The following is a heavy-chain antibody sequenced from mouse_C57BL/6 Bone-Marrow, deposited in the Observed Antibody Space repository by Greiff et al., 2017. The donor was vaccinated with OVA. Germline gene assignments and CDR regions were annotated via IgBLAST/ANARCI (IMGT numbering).Heavy chain of an antibody. CDR1: GFTFSNYW. D-gene: IGHD1-1*01. CDR3: TGGYYGSSYYYAMDY. Sequence: EVKVEESGGGLVQPGGSMKLSCVASGFTFSNYWMNWVRQSPEKGLEWVAQIRLKSDNYATHYAESVKGRFTISRDDSKSSVYLQMNNLRAEDTGIYYCTGGYYGSSYYYAMDYWGQGTSVTVSS. V-gene: IGHV6-3*01. CDR2: IRLKSDNYAT. J-gene: IGHJ4*01.